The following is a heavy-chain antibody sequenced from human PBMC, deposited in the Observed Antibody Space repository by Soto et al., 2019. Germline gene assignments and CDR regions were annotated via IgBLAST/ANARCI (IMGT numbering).Heavy chain of an antibody. CDR3: ARDVGGGDFDY. CDR1: GGTFSSYA. D-gene: IGHD1-26*01. V-gene: IGHV1-69*06. Sequence: QVQLVQSGAEVKKPGSSVTVSCKASGGTFSSYAISWVRQAPGHGLEWMGGITPIFGTANYAQKFQGRVTITEDKSMSTAEMELSSLRADDTAGYYCARDVGGGDFDYWGQGTLVTVSS. J-gene: IGHJ4*02. CDR2: ITPIFGTA.